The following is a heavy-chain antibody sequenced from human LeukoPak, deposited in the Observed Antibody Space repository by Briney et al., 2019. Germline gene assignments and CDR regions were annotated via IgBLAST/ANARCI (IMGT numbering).Heavy chain of an antibody. CDR3: AKDSTRTPQNFDY. J-gene: IGHJ4*02. CDR2: ISGSGGST. CDR1: GFTFSNYA. D-gene: IGHD1-14*01. V-gene: IGHV3-23*01. Sequence: PRGSLRLSCAGSGFTFSNYAMNWVRQAPGKGLEWVSGISGSGGSTYYADSVTGRFTISRDNSKNTLYLQMNGLRAEDTAVYYCAKDSTRTPQNFDYWGQGTLLTVSS.